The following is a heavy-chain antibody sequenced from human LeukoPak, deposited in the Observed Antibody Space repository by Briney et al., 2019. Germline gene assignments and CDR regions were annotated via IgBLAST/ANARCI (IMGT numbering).Heavy chain of an antibody. CDR3: ARDVIVTSWFDP. D-gene: IGHD3-16*02. CDR2: IYYSGST. Sequence: SETLSLTCTVSGGSISSSSYYWGWIRQPPGKGLEWIGSIYYSGSTYYNPSLKSRVTISVDTSKNQFSLKLSSVTAADTAVYYCARDVIVTSWFDPWGQGTLVTVSS. V-gene: IGHV4-39*07. J-gene: IGHJ5*02. CDR1: GGSISSSSYY.